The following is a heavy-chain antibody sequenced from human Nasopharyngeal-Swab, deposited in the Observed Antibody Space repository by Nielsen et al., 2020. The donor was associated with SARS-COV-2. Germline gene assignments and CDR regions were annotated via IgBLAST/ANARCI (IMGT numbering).Heavy chain of an antibody. J-gene: IGHJ3*02. Sequence: GESLKISCAGSGFIFSNYWMHWVRQAPGKGLVWVSRIRGDGSDPSYADSVKGRFTISRDNSKNTLYLQMNSLRAEDTAVYYCATGGVAYDSSGYFAFDIWGQGTMVTVSS. D-gene: IGHD3-22*01. V-gene: IGHV3-74*01. CDR3: ATGGVAYDSSGYFAFDI. CDR1: GFIFSNYW. CDR2: IRGDGSDP.